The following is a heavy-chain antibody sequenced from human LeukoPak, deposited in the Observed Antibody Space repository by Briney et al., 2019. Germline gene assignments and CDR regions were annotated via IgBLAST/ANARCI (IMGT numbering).Heavy chain of an antibody. Sequence: AGGSLRLSCAASGFTFSSYAMSWVRQAPGKGLEWVSTISSSGDSTYYADSVKGRFTISRDNSKDALYLQMNNQRADDTAVYYCAKYRGSCWFFDCWGQGTLVAVSS. V-gene: IGHV3-23*01. J-gene: IGHJ4*02. CDR3: AKYRGSCWFFDC. D-gene: IGHD6-19*01. CDR2: ISSSGDST. CDR1: GFTFSSYA.